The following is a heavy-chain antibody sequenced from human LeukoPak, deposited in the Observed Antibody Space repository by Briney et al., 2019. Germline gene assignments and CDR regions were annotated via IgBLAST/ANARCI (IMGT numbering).Heavy chain of an antibody. D-gene: IGHD1-7*01. CDR1: GGSISSGSYY. CDR3: ARGWYNRNYVLMGDYYYYYGMDV. V-gene: IGHV4-61*02. J-gene: IGHJ6*02. Sequence: PSETLSLTCTVSGGSISSGSYYWSWIRQPAGKGLEWIGRIYTSGSTNYNPSLKSRVTISVDTSKNQFSLKLSSVTAADTAVYYCARGWYNRNYVLMGDYYYYYGMDVWGQGTTVTVSS. CDR2: IYTSGST.